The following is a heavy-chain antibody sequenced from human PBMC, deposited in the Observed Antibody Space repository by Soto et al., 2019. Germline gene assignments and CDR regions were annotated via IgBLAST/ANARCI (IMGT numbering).Heavy chain of an antibody. V-gene: IGHV4-31*02. CDR2: IYYSGST. D-gene: IGHD3-3*01. Sequence: SETLSLTXTVSGGSISSGGSYWSWIRQHPGKGLEWIGYIYYSGSTYYNPSLKSRVTISVDTSKNQFSLKLSSVTAADTAVYYCAGNTGYDFWSGYYSGYYYGMDVWGQGTTVTVS. J-gene: IGHJ6*02. CDR3: AGNTGYDFWSGYYSGYYYGMDV. CDR1: GGSISSGGSY.